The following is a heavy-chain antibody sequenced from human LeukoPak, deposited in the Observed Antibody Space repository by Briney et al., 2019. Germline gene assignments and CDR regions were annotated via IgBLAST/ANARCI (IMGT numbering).Heavy chain of an antibody. D-gene: IGHD6-6*01. CDR2: ISTLSSYT. CDR3: AGTRQLHAGFDP. J-gene: IGHJ5*02. V-gene: IGHV3-11*03. CDR1: GFTFSDYY. Sequence: GGSLRLSCAASGFTFSDYYMNWIRQAPGKALACLSYISTLSSYTDYADSVKGRFTISRDNAKNLLYLQMNSLRAEDTAVYYCAGTRQLHAGFDPWGQGTLVTVSS.